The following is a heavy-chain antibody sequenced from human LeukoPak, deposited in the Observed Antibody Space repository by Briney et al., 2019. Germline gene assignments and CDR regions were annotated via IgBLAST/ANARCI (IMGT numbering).Heavy chain of an antibody. CDR2: IYHSGST. J-gene: IGHJ4*02. CDR3: ARNGGNSDFDY. CDR1: GGSISGSDW. V-gene: IGHV4-4*02. D-gene: IGHD4-23*01. Sequence: KPSETLSLTCAVSGGSISGSDWWSWVRQPPGKGLEWIGEIYHSGSTNYNPSLKSRVTISVDKSKNQFSLKLSSATAADTAVYYCARNGGNSDFDYWGQGTLVTVSS.